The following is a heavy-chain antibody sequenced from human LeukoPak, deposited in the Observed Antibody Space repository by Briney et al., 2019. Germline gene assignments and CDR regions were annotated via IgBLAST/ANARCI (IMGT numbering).Heavy chain of an antibody. CDR1: GNYW. CDR3: VSFYETY. V-gene: IGHV3-74*01. CDR2: INSDGSWT. J-gene: IGHJ4*02. D-gene: IGHD2/OR15-2a*01. Sequence: RGSLKLSCAASGNYWMHWVRQVPGKGLVWVSHINSDGSWTSYADSVKGRFTISKDNAKNTVYLQMNSLRAEDTAVYYCVSFYETYWGRGTLVTVSS.